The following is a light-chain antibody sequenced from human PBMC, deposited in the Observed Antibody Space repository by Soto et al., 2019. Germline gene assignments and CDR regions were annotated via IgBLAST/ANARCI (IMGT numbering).Light chain of an antibody. CDR1: SSDVGGYNY. CDR3: SSYAGSNNLV. J-gene: IGLJ2*01. V-gene: IGLV2-8*01. Sequence: QSALTQPPSASGSPGQSVTISCTGTSSDVGGYNYVSWYQQHPGKAPKPMIYEVSKRPSGVPDRFSGSKSGNTASPTVSGLQAEDEADYYCSSYAGSNNLVFGGGTKLTVL. CDR2: EVS.